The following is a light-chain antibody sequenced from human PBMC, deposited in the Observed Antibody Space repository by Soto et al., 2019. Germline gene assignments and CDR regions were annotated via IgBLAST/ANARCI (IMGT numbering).Light chain of an antibody. CDR2: DAS. V-gene: IGKV3-11*01. CDR1: QSVSSY. Sequence: EIVLTQSPATLSLSPGERATLSCRASQSVSSYLAWYQQKPGQAPSLLIYDASNRATGIPARFSGSGSGTDFTLTISSLEPDDFAVYYCQQRTNCPLTFGGGTNVELK. CDR3: QQRTNCPLT. J-gene: IGKJ4*01.